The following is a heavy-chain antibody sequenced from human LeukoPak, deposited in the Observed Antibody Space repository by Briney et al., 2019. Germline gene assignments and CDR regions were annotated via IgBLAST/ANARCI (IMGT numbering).Heavy chain of an antibody. CDR3: AKDLVAGGGSYSYGSFDY. J-gene: IGHJ4*02. CDR2: ISGSGGST. D-gene: IGHD5-18*01. Sequence: PGGSLRLSCAASGFTFSSYAMSWVRQAPGEGLQWVSTISGSGGSTYYADSVKGRFTISRDNSKNTLYLQMNSLRAEDTAVYYCAKDLVAGGGSYSYGSFDYWGQGTLVTVSS. CDR1: GFTFSSYA. V-gene: IGHV3-23*01.